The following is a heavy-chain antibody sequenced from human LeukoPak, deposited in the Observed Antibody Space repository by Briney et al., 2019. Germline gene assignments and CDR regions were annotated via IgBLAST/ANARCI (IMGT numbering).Heavy chain of an antibody. CDR1: GFTFSSYA. CDR2: ISYDGGNK. D-gene: IGHD3-10*01. CDR3: ARDGRYYGSGIQRPVYFDY. V-gene: IGHV3-30*04. Sequence: GGSLRLSCAASGFTFSSYAMHWVRQAPGKGLEWVAVISYDGGNKYYADSVKGRFTISRDNSKNTLYLQMNSLRAEDTAVYYCARDGRYYGSGIQRPVYFDYWGQGTLVTVSS. J-gene: IGHJ4*02.